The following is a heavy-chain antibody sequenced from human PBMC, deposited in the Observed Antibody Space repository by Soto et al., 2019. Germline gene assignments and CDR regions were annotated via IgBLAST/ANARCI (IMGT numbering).Heavy chain of an antibody. CDR2: INHSGST. V-gene: IGHV4-34*01. Sequence: LKTLSRTFLSSCWTDSVYYWIRWRQLPGLWLEWIGEINHSGSTNYNPSLKSRVTISADTSKNQFSLKLSSVTAADTAVYYCARPRDGYNYYFDYWGQRTLVTVSS. CDR3: ARPRDGYNYYFDY. D-gene: IGHD5-12*01. CDR1: CWTDSVYY. J-gene: IGHJ4*02.